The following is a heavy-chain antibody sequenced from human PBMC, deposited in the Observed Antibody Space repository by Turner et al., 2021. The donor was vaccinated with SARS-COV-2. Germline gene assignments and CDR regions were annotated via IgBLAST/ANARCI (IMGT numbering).Heavy chain of an antibody. V-gene: IGHV3-30*18. Sequence: QVQLVESGGGVVQPGRSLRLSCAASGFTFSSYGMHWVRQAPGKGLKWVAVISYDGSNKYYADSVKGRFTISRDNSKNTLYLQMNSLRAEDTAVYYCAKMGGLYCSGGNCYSGRLDYWGQGTLVTVSS. CDR2: ISYDGSNK. D-gene: IGHD2-15*01. J-gene: IGHJ4*02. CDR1: GFTFSSYG. CDR3: AKMGGLYCSGGNCYSGRLDY.